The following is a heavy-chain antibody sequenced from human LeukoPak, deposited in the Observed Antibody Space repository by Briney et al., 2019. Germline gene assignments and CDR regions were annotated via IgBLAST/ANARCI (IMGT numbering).Heavy chain of an antibody. CDR3: ATRKGVYNWDSLDY. CDR2: IYHDRTT. D-gene: IGHD1-7*01. Sequence: PSETLSLTCAVSGYSISSGYYWGWIRQPPGRGLEWIASIYHDRTTYYNPSLRSRVTISVDTSKNQFALKLYSVTATDTAVYYCATRKGVYNWDSLDYWGQGTLVTVSS. J-gene: IGHJ4*02. V-gene: IGHV4-38-2*01. CDR1: GYSISSGYY.